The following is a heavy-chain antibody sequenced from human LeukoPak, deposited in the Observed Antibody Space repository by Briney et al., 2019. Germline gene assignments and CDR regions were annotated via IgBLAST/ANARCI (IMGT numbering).Heavy chain of an antibody. V-gene: IGHV4-61*01. CDR2: IYYSGST. CDR3: ARVQESQIDYYFDY. Sequence: SETLSLTCTVSGGSISGGSYYWSWIRQPPGKGLEWIGYIYYSGSTNYNPSLKSRVTISVDTSKNQFSLKLSSVTAADTAVYYCARVQESQIDYYFDYWGQGTLVTVSS. D-gene: IGHD3-9*01. CDR1: GGSISGGSYY. J-gene: IGHJ4*02.